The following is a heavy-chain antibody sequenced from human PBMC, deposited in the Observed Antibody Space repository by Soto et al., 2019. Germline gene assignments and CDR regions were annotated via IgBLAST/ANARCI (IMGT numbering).Heavy chain of an antibody. V-gene: IGHV3-23*01. CDR3: AKVYSSAYRKDDTYYYYYYMDV. CDR2: ISGSGGST. Sequence: GGSLRLSCAASGFTFSSYAMSWVRQAPGKGLEWVSAISGSGGSTYYADSVKGRFTISRDNSKNTLYLQMNSLRAEDTAVYYCAKVYSSAYRKDDTYYYYYYMDVWGKGTTVTVSS. D-gene: IGHD6-25*01. J-gene: IGHJ6*03. CDR1: GFTFSSYA.